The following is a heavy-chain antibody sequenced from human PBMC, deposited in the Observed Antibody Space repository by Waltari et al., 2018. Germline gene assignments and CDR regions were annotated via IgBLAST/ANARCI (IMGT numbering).Heavy chain of an antibody. D-gene: IGHD3-16*01. V-gene: IGHV3-23*05. CDR2: IELDGSDS. CDR3: VKRQGPIITNWYFDF. CDR1: RCRLRPFA. J-gene: IGHJ2*01. Sequence: EVMLLESGGDLGQIEESLRLSCAASRCRLRPFAWSWARQAPGKGLECVATIELDGSDSYYSDAVKGRFTISRDNSKNTLHLQMSSLRAEDTALYFCVKRQGPIITNWYFDFWGRGTPVSVS.